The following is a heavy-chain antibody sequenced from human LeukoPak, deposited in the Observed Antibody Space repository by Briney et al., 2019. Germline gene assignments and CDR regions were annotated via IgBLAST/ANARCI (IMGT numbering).Heavy chain of an antibody. CDR3: ARDASYYDSSGYYDAFDI. Sequence: GGSLRLSCTASGFTFSRYWMIWVRQAPRKGLEWVANIKRDGSEKYYVDSVKGRFTISRDNAKNSLFLQMNGLRVEDTAVYYCARDASYYDSSGYYDAFDIWGQGTMVTVSS. CDR2: IKRDGSEK. V-gene: IGHV3-7*01. J-gene: IGHJ3*02. CDR1: GFTFSRYW. D-gene: IGHD3-22*01.